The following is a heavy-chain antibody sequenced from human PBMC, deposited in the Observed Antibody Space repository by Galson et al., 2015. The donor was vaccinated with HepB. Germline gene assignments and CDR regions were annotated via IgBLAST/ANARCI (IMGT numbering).Heavy chain of an antibody. CDR1: GFTFSDAW. CDR2: IKSRRFGGKV. Sequence: SLRLSCAASGFTFSDAWMSWVRQAPGKGLEWVARIKSRRFGGKVDYGTPVKGRFTISRDDSKHTLSLLMDSLKTEDTAVYYCTTTVRPEDFLEYWGQGSLVTASS. J-gene: IGHJ4*02. V-gene: IGHV3-15*01. CDR3: TTTVRPEDFLEY. D-gene: IGHD1-14*01.